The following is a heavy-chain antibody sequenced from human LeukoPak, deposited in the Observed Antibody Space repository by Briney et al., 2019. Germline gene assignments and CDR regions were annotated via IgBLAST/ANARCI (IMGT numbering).Heavy chain of an antibody. CDR3: ARDGYSGNDGL. Sequence: PSETLSLTCTVSGGSISTYYWSWIRQPPGKGLEWIGYICHSGSTKYNPSLKSRVTISVDTSKNQFSLKLSSVTAADTAVYYCARDGYSGNDGLWGQGTLVTVSS. J-gene: IGHJ4*02. D-gene: IGHD5-12*01. CDR2: ICHSGST. V-gene: IGHV4-59*01. CDR1: GGSISTYY.